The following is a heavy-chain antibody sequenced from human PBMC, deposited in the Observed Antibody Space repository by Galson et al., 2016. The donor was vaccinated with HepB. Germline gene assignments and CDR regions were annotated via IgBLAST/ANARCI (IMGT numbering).Heavy chain of an antibody. J-gene: IGHJ3*02. V-gene: IGHV1-18*01. CDR2: ISSYSANT. D-gene: IGHD2-21*02. CDR3: ARVSPFWGNDCYLDAFDI. Sequence: SVKVSCKAAGYTFTTYAFTWVRQAPGQGLEWMGWISSYSANTTYAQKFQDRVTMTTDTSTSTAYMELRSLRADDTAVYYCARVSPFWGNDCYLDAFDIWGQGTKVTVSS. CDR1: GYTFTTYA.